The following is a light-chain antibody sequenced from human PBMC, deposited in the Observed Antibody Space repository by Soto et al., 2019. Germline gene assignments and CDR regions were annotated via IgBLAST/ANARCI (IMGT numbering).Light chain of an antibody. J-gene: IGLJ1*01. CDR1: SGHSSYA. CDR2: LNSDGSH. Sequence: QAVLTQSPSASASLGASVKLTCTLSSGHSSYAIAWHQQQPEKGPRYLMKLNSDGSHSKGAGIPDRFSGSSSGAERYLTIASIQSEDEAAYYWHTWGTGIHYVFGTGTKVTVL. V-gene: IGLV4-69*01. CDR3: HTWGTGIHYV.